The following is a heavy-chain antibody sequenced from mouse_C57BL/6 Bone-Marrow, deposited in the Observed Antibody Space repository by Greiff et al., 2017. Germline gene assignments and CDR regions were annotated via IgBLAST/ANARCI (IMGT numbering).Heavy chain of an antibody. J-gene: IGHJ4*01. D-gene: IGHD2-1*01. CDR3: ARHEELNGNYVFMDY. CDR1: GYTFTEYT. Sequence: QVHVKQSGAELVKPGASVKLSCKASGYTFTEYTIHWVKQRSGQGLEWIGWFYPGSGSIKYNEKFKDKATLTADKSSSTVYMELSRLTSEDSAVYFCARHEELNGNYVFMDYWGQGTSVTVSS. V-gene: IGHV1-62-2*01. CDR2: FYPGSGSI.